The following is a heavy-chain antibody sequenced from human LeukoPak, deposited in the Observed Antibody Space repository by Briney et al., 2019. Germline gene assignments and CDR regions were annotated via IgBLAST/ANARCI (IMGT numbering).Heavy chain of an antibody. D-gene: IGHD2-2*01. Sequence: GRSLRLSCAASGFTFSSYAMHWVRQAPGKGLEWVAVISYDGSNKYYADSVKGRFTISRDNSKNTLYLQMNSLRAEDTAVYYCARVGIVVKARDYWGQGTLVTVSS. CDR2: ISYDGSNK. V-gene: IGHV3-30*04. CDR3: ARVGIVVKARDY. J-gene: IGHJ4*02. CDR1: GFTFSSYA.